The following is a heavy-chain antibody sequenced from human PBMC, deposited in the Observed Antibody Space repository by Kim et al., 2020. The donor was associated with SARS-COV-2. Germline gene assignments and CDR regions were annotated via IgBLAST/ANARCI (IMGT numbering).Heavy chain of an antibody. D-gene: IGHD4-17*01. V-gene: IGHV3-73*01. CDR2: T. CDR3: TSTVNLYCFDY. J-gene: IGHJ4*02. Sequence: TTYAASVKGRFTISRDDSKNTAFLQMDSLRTEDTAVYFCTSTVNLYCFDYWGQGTLVTVSS.